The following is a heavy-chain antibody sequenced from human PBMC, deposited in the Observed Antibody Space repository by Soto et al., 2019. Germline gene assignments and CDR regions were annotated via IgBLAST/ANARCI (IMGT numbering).Heavy chain of an antibody. CDR1: GYTFTGYY. D-gene: IGHD3-16*02. CDR3: ARAPHDRYYDYVWGSYRATRYFDY. Sequence: GASVKVSCKASGYTFTGYYMHWVRQAPGQGLEWMGWINPNSGGTNYAQKFQGWVTMTRDTSISTAYMELSRLRSDDTAVYYCARAPHDRYYDYVWGSYRATRYFDYWGQGTLVTVSS. J-gene: IGHJ4*02. V-gene: IGHV1-2*04. CDR2: INPNSGGT.